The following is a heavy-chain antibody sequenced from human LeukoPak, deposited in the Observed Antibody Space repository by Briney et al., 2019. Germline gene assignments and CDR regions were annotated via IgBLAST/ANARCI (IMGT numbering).Heavy chain of an antibody. CDR3: ARDLSGVTGYTYGRGIDY. V-gene: IGHV3-7*01. CDR1: GFTFSSHW. CDR2: IKKDGSEK. J-gene: IGHJ4*02. Sequence: PGGSLRLSCAASGFTFSSHWMSWVRPAPGKGLEWVANIKKDGSEKYYVDSVKGRFTISRDNAKTSLYLQMNSLRAEDTAVYYCARDLSGVTGYTYGRGIDYWGQGTLVTVSS. D-gene: IGHD5-18*01.